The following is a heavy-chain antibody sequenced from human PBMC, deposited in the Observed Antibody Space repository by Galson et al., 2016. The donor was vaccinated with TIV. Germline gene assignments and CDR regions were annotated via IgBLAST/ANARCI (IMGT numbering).Heavy chain of an antibody. CDR1: GATSIRDA. CDR2: IIPIIHTT. V-gene: IGHV1-69*13. Sequence: SVKVSCKAPGATSIRDANSEGQQTPGQGLQWMAGIIPIIHTTHSAHKNQGRVTITADESTRIVYMDLSSLKSEDTAVYYCARAQEPLRVGTADYYYAMDVWGQGTTVTVSS. J-gene: IGHJ6*02. D-gene: IGHD1-26*01. CDR3: ARAQEPLRVGTADYYYAMDV.